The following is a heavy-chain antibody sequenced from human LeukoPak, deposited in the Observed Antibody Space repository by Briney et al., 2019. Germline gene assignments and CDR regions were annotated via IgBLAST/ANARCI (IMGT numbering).Heavy chain of an antibody. CDR2: INPSGGST. CDR1: GYTFTSYY. D-gene: IGHD3-22*01. CDR3: ARDFHIVVASYYYYGMDV. Sequence: GASVKVSCKASGYTFTSYYMHWVRQAPGQGLEWMGIINPSGGSTSYAQKFQGRVTMTRDTSTSTVYMELSSLRSDDTAVYYCARDFHIVVASYYYYGMDVWGQGTTVTVSS. V-gene: IGHV1-46*01. J-gene: IGHJ6*02.